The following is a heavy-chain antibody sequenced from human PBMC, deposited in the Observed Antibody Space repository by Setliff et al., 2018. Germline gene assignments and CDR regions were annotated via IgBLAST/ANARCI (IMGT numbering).Heavy chain of an antibody. V-gene: IGHV4-34*01. D-gene: IGHD2-21*02. CDR2: INHSGST. J-gene: IGHJ4*02. Sequence: PSETLSLTCAVYGESFSGRYWSWIRQPPGKGLEWIGEINHSGSTNYNPSLKSRVTISVDTSKNQFSLKLSSVAAADTAAYYCARGFDVCGGGACYTDGPYYFDYWGLGTLVTVSS. CDR3: ARGFDVCGGGACYTDGPYYFDY. CDR1: GESFSGRY.